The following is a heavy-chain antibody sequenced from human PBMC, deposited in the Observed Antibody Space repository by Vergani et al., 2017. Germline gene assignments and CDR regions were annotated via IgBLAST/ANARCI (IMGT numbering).Heavy chain of an antibody. Sequence: QVTLKEFGPVLVKPTETPTPICTVPGFSLSNARLGVSWTRPPPGKALEWLAHIFSNDEKSYSTSPKSRRTITKDTSKSQVVLTMTNMDPVDIATYYCARMGRDECTDDYWGQGTLVTVSS. J-gene: IGHJ4*02. D-gene: IGHD2-8*01. CDR2: IFSNDEK. CDR1: GFSLSNARLG. V-gene: IGHV2-26*01. CDR3: ARMGRDECTDDY.